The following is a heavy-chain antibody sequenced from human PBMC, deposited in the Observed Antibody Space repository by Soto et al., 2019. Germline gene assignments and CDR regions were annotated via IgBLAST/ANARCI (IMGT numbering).Heavy chain of an antibody. CDR3: ARAALSGYDFPWSAY. CDR1: GFTFSSYS. J-gene: IGHJ4*02. D-gene: IGHD5-12*01. CDR2: ISSSSSYI. Sequence: PGGSLRLSCAASGFTFSSYSMNWVRQAPGKGLEWVSSISSSSSYIYYADSVKGRFTISRDNAKNSLYLQMNSLRAEDTAVYYCARAALSGYDFPWSAYWGQGTLVTVSS. V-gene: IGHV3-21*01.